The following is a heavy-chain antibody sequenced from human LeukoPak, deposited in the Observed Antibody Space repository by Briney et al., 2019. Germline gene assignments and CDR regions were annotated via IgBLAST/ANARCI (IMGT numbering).Heavy chain of an antibody. CDR3: ARRNYYYYYMDV. CDR2: IYYSGST. V-gene: IGHV4-39*01. CDR1: GGSISSSSYY. J-gene: IGHJ6*03. Sequence: SETLSLTCTVSGGSISSSSYYWGWIRQPPGKGLEWIGSIYYSGSTYYNPSLKSRITISVDTSKNQFSLKLSSVTAADTAVYYCARRNYYYYYMDVWGKGTTVTVSS.